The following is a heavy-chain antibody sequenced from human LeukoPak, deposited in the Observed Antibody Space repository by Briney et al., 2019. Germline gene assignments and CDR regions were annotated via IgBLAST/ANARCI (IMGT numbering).Heavy chain of an antibody. Sequence: SETLSLTCTVSGGSISSSSYYWGWIRQPPGKGLEWIGSIYYSGSTYYNPSLKSRVTISVDTSKNQFSLKLSSVTAADTAVYYCVGIAVWAYYFDSGGQGTLVTVSS. D-gene: IGHD6-19*01. CDR1: GGSISSSSYY. V-gene: IGHV4-39*01. CDR2: IYYSGST. CDR3: VGIAVWAYYFDS. J-gene: IGHJ4*02.